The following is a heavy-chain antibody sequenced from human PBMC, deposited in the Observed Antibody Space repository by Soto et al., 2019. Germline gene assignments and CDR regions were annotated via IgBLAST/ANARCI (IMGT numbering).Heavy chain of an antibody. V-gene: IGHV4-30-2*01. CDR2: IYHSGST. Sequence: QLQLQESGSGLVKPSQTLSLTCAVSGGSISSGGYSWSWIRQPPGKGLEWIGYIYHSGSTYYNPSPTSRVIISVDKSQTQVSLQLSSVTAADTAVYYCARVPEYGDDEDAFDIWGHGTMVTVSS. CDR1: GGSISSGGYS. D-gene: IGHD4-17*01. CDR3: ARVPEYGDDEDAFDI. J-gene: IGHJ3*02.